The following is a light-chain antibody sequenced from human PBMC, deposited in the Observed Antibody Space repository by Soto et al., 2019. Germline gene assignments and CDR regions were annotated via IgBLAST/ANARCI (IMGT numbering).Light chain of an antibody. V-gene: IGLV7-46*01. J-gene: IGLJ2*01. CDR3: LLSYSGASAPVV. Sequence: QTVVTQEPSLTVSPGGTVTLTCGSSTGAVTSGHYPYWFQQKPGQAPRTLIYDTSNKHSWTPARFSGSLLGGKAALTLSGAQPEDEAEYYCLLSYSGASAPVVFGGGTKLTVL. CDR1: TGAVTSGHY. CDR2: DTS.